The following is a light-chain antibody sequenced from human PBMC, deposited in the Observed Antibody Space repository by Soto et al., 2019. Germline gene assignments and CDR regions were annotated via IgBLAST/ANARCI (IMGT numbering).Light chain of an antibody. V-gene: IGKV3-20*01. CDR1: QSVSSSF. CDR3: QQYDSSPWT. CDR2: GAS. Sequence: ERVLTQSPGTLSLSPGERATLSCRASQSVSSSFLAWYQLKPGQAPRLLIYGASSRATGIPDRFSGSGSGTDFTHTISRLEPEDFAVYYCQQYDSSPWTFGQGTKVEIK. J-gene: IGKJ1*01.